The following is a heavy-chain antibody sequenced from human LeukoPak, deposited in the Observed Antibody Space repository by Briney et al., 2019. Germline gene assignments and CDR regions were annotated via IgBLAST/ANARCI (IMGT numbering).Heavy chain of an antibody. CDR3: ARVYYYDSSGNWVYYFDY. V-gene: IGHV4-59*01. Sequence: PSETLSLTCTVSGGSISSYYWSWIRQPPGKGLEWIGYIYYSGSTNYNPSLKSRVTISVDTSKNQFSLKLSSVTAADTAVYYCARVYYYDSSGNWVYYFDYWGQGTLVTVSS. D-gene: IGHD3-22*01. CDR1: GGSISSYY. CDR2: IYYSGST. J-gene: IGHJ4*02.